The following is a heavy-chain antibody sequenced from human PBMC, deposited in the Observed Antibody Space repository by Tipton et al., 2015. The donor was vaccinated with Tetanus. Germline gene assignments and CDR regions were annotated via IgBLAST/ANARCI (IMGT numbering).Heavy chain of an antibody. CDR1: GGSFSGYY. Sequence: TLSLTCAVNGGSFSGYYWSWLRQPPGKGLEWIGEVNRGGTTSSNPSLKSRVSMSVDTSKNQFSLNMTSVTAADTAVYYCARRGEARANWFDSWGQGTLVTVSS. CDR3: ARRGEARANWFDS. J-gene: IGHJ5*01. CDR2: VNRGGTT. V-gene: IGHV4-34*01. D-gene: IGHD2-21*01.